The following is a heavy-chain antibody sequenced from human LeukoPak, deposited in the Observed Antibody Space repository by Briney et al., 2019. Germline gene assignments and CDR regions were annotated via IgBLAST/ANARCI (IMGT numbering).Heavy chain of an antibody. Sequence: GGSLRLSCAASGFTFSDYYMSWIRQAPGKGLEWVAQIKTETDGGTTDYAAPVKGRFTISRDGSKNMVFLQMNSLKTDDTALYYCTWSGLKIEPWGQGTLVTVSS. CDR2: IKTETDGGTT. D-gene: IGHD3-3*01. CDR3: TWSGLKIEP. CDR1: GFTFSDYY. V-gene: IGHV3-15*01. J-gene: IGHJ5*02.